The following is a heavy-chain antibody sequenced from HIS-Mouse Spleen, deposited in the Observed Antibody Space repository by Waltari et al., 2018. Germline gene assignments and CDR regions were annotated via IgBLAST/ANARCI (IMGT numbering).Heavy chain of an antibody. CDR2: INPNSGGT. J-gene: IGHJ2*01. CDR3: ARDLSLNWGSWYFDL. Sequence: QVQLVQSGAEVKKPGASVKVSCKASGYTFTGYYMHWVRQAPGQGLEWMGWINPNSGGTNYAQKFQGRVTMTRETSISTAYMELSRLRSDDTAVYYCARDLSLNWGSWYFDLWGRGTLVTVSS. V-gene: IGHV1-2*02. D-gene: IGHD7-27*01. CDR1: GYTFTGYY.